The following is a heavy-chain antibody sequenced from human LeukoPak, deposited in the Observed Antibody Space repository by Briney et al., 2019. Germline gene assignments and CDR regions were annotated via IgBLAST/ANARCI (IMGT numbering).Heavy chain of an antibody. J-gene: IGHJ6*02. Sequence: GRSLRLSCAVSGFTFSSYAMTWVRQAPGKGLEWVSAISGGGGSAYYADSVKGRFTISRDSSMNTLYLQMNSLTAGDTAVYYCAKAVGATRGYYYSGMDVWGQGTTVTVSS. CDR2: ISGGGGSA. V-gene: IGHV3-23*01. D-gene: IGHD1-26*01. CDR3: AKAVGATRGYYYSGMDV. CDR1: GFTFSSYA.